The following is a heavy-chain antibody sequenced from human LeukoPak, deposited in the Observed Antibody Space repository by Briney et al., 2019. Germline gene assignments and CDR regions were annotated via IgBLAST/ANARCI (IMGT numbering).Heavy chain of an antibody. J-gene: IGHJ4*02. V-gene: IGHV5-51*01. CDR2: ISPGDSDA. Sequence: GESLKISCKGSGYSFTNYWIGWVRQMSGKGLEWMGIISPGDSDARYSPSFQGQVTISADKSISTAYLRWSSLKASDTAMYYCARRYCSSTSCNPYFFDYWGQGTLVTVSS. D-gene: IGHD2-2*01. CDR3: ARRYCSSTSCNPYFFDY. CDR1: GYSFTNYW.